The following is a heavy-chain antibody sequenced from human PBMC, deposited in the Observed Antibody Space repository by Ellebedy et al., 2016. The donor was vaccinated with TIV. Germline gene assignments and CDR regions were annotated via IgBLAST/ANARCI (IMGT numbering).Heavy chain of an antibody. CDR2: ISAYNDNI. D-gene: IGHD2-2*01. CDR3: ARDFLSSTYATDAFDI. Sequence: ASVKVSCKASGGTFSTCAINWVRQAPGQGLEWMGWISAYNDNINYAQNLQGRVTMTIDTSTSTAYMELRSLRSDDTAVYYCARDFLSSTYATDAFDIWGQGTMVTVSS. CDR1: GGTFSTCA. V-gene: IGHV1-18*01. J-gene: IGHJ3*02.